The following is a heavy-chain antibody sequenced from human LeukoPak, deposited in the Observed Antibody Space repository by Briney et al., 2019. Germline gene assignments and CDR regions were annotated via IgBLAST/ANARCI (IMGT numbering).Heavy chain of an antibody. Sequence: GESLKISCQGPGYSFITYWIGWVRQMPGKGLEGMGIFYPGDSNTRYSTPLQGQVTISADKSINTAYLQWRSLKASDTAMYYCARVMAVASTRPFDYWGQGTLVTVSS. CDR3: ARVMAVASTRPFDY. CDR1: GYSFITYW. D-gene: IGHD6-19*01. J-gene: IGHJ4*02. CDR2: FYPGDSNT. V-gene: IGHV5-51*01.